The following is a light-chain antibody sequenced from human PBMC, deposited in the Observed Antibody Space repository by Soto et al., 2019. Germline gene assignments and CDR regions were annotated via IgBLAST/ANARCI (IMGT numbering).Light chain of an antibody. CDR2: SNN. CDR3: AAWDDSLNGYV. J-gene: IGLJ1*01. Sequence: QSVLTQPPSASGTPGQRGTISCSGSSSNIGSNTVNWYHHLPGTAPRRLIYSNNHRPSGVPDRFSGSKSGPSASLAIGGLQSEDEADYYCAAWDDSLNGYVFGTGTKLPVL. CDR1: SSNIGSNT. V-gene: IGLV1-44*01.